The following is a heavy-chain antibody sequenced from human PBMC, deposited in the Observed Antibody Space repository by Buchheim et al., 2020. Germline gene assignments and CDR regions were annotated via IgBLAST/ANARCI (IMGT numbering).Heavy chain of an antibody. CDR2: IIPIFGTA. CDR1: GGTFSSYA. V-gene: IGHV1-69*01. CDR3: ARGGGLYFDWLVGWFDP. J-gene: IGHJ5*02. D-gene: IGHD3-9*01. Sequence: QVQLVQSGAEVKKPGSSVKVSCKASGGTFSSYAISWLRQAPGQGLEWMGGIIPIFGTANYAQKFQGRVTITADESTGTAYMGLSSLRSEDTAVYYCARGGGLYFDWLVGWFDPWGQGTL.